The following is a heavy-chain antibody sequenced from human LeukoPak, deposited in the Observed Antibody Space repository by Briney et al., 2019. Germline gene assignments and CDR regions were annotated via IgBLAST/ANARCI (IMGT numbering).Heavy chain of an antibody. J-gene: IGHJ4*02. D-gene: IGHD3-3*01. V-gene: IGHV1-8*01. CDR2: MNPNSGNT. Sequence: ASVTVSFKTSVYTFDNYDINWVRQAPGQGLEWMGWMNPNSGNTGYAQKFQGRVIMTTNISMSTAYMELRGLRYEDTAIYYCARGAPVAIFGPGYHEYFEYWGQGTVVAVSS. CDR1: VYTFDNYD. CDR3: ARGAPVAIFGPGYHEYFEY.